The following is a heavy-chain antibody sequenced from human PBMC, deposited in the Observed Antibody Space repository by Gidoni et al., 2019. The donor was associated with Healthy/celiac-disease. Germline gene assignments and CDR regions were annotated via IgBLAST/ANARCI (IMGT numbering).Heavy chain of an antibody. CDR3: ARGVAVAGTDAFDI. Sequence: QFQLAQSGAEVKKPGASVKVFCKASGYTFTSYDINWVRQATGQGLEWMGWMNPNSGNTGYAQKFQGRVTITRNTSISKAYMELSSVRSEDTAVYYCARGVAVAGTDAFDIWGQGTMVTVSS. CDR2: MNPNSGNT. D-gene: IGHD6-19*01. CDR1: GYTFTSYD. V-gene: IGHV1-8*03. J-gene: IGHJ3*02.